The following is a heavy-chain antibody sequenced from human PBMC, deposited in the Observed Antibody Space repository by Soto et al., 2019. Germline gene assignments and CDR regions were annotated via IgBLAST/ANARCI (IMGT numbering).Heavy chain of an antibody. CDR1: GFTFSSYE. J-gene: IGHJ3*02. CDR2: ISSSGSTI. Sequence: GGSLRLSCADSGFTFSSYEMNWVRQAPGKGLEWVSYISSSGSTIYYADSVKGRFTISRDNAKNSLYLQMNSLRAEDTAVYYCARGYYGSGARGAFDIWGQGTMVTVSS. CDR3: ARGYYGSGARGAFDI. D-gene: IGHD3-10*01. V-gene: IGHV3-48*03.